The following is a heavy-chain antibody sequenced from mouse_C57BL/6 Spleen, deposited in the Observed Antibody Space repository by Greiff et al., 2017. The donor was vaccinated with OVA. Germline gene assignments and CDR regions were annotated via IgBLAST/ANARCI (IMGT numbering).Heavy chain of an antibody. CDR2: ISYDGSN. CDR1: GYSITSGYY. CDR3: ARDDYDGYFDY. J-gene: IGHJ2*01. D-gene: IGHD2-4*01. V-gene: IGHV3-6*01. Sequence: DVKLQESGPGLVKPSQSLSLTCSVTGYSITSGYYWNWIRQFPGNKLEWMGYISYDGSNNYNPSLKNRISITRDTSKNQFFLKLNSVTTEDTATYYCARDDYDGYFDYWGQGTTLTVSS.